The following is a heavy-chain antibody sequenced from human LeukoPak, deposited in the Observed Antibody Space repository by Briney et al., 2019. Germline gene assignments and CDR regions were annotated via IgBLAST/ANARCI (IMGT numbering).Heavy chain of an antibody. J-gene: IGHJ2*01. V-gene: IGHV3-23*01. CDR2: ILGSGGGDTT. CDR1: GFTFSSYA. Sequence: GGSLRLSCAASGFTFSSYAMSWARQAPGKGLEWVSSILGSGGGDTTYYADSVKGRFTISRDNSKNTLYLQMNSLRAEDTAVYYCARGGNHGDYWYFDLWGRGTLVTVSS. D-gene: IGHD4-17*01. CDR3: ARGGNHGDYWYFDL.